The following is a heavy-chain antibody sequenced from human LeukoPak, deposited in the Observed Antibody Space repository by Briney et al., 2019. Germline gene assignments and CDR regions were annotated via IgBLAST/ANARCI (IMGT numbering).Heavy chain of an antibody. V-gene: IGHV5-51*01. D-gene: IGHD3-22*01. CDR3: ARHNYDSGGYYPSESDY. CDR1: GYSFTTYW. Sequence: GESLKISCKGSGYSFTTYWIGWVRQMPGKGLEWMGIIYPGDSDIRYSPSSQGQVTISADKSISTAYLQWSSLKASDTAMYYCARHNYDSGGYYPSESDYWGQGTLVIVSS. J-gene: IGHJ4*02. CDR2: IYPGDSDI.